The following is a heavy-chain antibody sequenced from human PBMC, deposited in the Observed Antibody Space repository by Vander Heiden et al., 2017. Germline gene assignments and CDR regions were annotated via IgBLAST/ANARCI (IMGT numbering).Heavy chain of an antibody. D-gene: IGHD6-19*01. CDR2: IGYDGSNK. CDR1: GFTFSSYG. V-gene: IGHV3-33*01. J-gene: IGHJ3*02. CDR3: AREVSGLVFLYAFDI. Sequence: QVQLVESGGGVVQPGRSLRLSCAASGFTFSSYGMHWVRQAPGKGLEWVAVIGYDGSNKYYADSVKGRFTISRDNSKNTLYLQMNSLRAEDTAVYYCAREVSGLVFLYAFDIWGQGTMVTVSS.